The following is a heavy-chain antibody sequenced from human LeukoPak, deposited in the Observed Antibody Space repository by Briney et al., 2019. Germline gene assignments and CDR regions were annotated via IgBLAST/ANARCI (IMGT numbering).Heavy chain of an antibody. V-gene: IGHV1-46*01. CDR2: INPSGGST. Sequence: ASVKVSCKASGYTFTSYYMHWVRQAPGQGLEWMGIINPSGGSTSYAQKFQGRVTMTRDTSTSTVYMELSSLRSEDTAVYYCARSPRDFWSGYFYYFDDWGQGTLVTVSS. J-gene: IGHJ4*02. CDR1: GYTFTSYY. D-gene: IGHD3-3*01. CDR3: ARSPRDFWSGYFYYFDD.